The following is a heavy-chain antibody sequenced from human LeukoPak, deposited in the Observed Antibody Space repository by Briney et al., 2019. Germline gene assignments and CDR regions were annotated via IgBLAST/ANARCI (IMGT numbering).Heavy chain of an antibody. Sequence: PSETLSLTCTVSGGSISSYYWSWIRQPAGKGLEWIGRIYTSGSTNYNPSLKSRVTMSVDTSKNQFSLKLSSVTAADTAVYYCARQGYSGYDYPLIFDYWGQGTLVTASS. CDR1: GGSISSYY. CDR3: ARQGYSGYDYPLIFDY. V-gene: IGHV4-4*07. J-gene: IGHJ4*02. D-gene: IGHD5-12*01. CDR2: IYTSGST.